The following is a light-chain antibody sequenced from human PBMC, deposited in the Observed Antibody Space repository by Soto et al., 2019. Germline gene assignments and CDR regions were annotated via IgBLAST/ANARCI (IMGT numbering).Light chain of an antibody. CDR3: MQGTHWPWT. J-gene: IGKJ1*01. CDR1: QSLVYSNGNAY. V-gene: IGKV2-30*01. CDR2: QVS. Sequence: DAVLTQSPLSLPVTLGQPAAISCRSSQSLVYSNGNAYLIWFQQRPGRSPRRLIYQVSTRDAGVPDRFSGSGSGTYFTLTISRVEAEDVGLYYCMQGTHWPWTFGQGTKVEIK.